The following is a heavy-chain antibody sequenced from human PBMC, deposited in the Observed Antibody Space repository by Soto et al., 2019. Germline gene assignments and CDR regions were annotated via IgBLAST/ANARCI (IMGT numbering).Heavy chain of an antibody. V-gene: IGHV3-48*01. Sequence: GGSLRLSCAASGFTFSSHSMNWVRQAPGKGLEWLSYINSGSTTIYYADSVKGRFTISRDNAKNSLYLQMNSLRAEDTAVYYCAKGPSITIFSYWGQGALVTVSS. CDR2: INSGSTTI. J-gene: IGHJ4*02. CDR3: AKGPSITIFSY. D-gene: IGHD3-9*01. CDR1: GFTFSSHS.